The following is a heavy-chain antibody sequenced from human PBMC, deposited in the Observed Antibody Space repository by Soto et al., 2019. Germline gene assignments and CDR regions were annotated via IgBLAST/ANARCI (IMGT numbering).Heavy chain of an antibody. V-gene: IGHV4-39*01. D-gene: IGHD2-2*02. CDR3: ARQVPAAIRLGWFDP. CDR2: IYYSGST. CDR1: GGSISRSTYY. J-gene: IGHJ5*02. Sequence: SETLSLTCTVSGGSISRSTYYWGWIRQPPGKGLEWIGSIYYSGSTYYRPSLKSRVTVSVDTSKNQFSLKLSSVTAADTAVYYCARQVPAAIRLGWFDPWGQGTLVTVSS.